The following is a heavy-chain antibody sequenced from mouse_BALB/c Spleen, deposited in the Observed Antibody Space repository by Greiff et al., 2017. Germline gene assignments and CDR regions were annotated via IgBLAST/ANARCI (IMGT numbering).Heavy chain of an antibody. CDR3: ARLEEYDGLYYAMDY. Sequence: EVMLVESGGDLVKPGGSLKLSCAASGFTFSSYGMSWVRQTPDKRLEWVATISSGGSYTYYPDSVKGRFTISRDNAKNTLYLQMSSLKSEDTAMYYCARLEEYDGLYYAMDYWGQGTSVTVSS. CDR2: ISSGGSYT. V-gene: IGHV5-6*01. CDR1: GFTFSSYG. D-gene: IGHD2-3*01. J-gene: IGHJ4*01.